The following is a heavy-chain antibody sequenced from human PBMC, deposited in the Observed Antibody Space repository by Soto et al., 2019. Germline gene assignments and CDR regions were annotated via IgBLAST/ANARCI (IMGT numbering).Heavy chain of an antibody. Sequence: PSETLSLTCAVSGGSISSSNWWSWVRQPPGKGLEWIGEIYHSGSTNYNPSLKSRVTISVDKSKNQFSLKLSSVTAADTAVYYCARRGPIAAAGNGRKYNWFDTWGQGTLVTVSS. CDR2: IYHSGST. J-gene: IGHJ5*02. CDR3: ARRGPIAAAGNGRKYNWFDT. CDR1: GGSISSSNW. D-gene: IGHD6-13*01. V-gene: IGHV4-4*02.